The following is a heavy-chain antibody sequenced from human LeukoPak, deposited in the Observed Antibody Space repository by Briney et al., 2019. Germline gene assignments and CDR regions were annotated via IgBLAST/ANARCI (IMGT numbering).Heavy chain of an antibody. J-gene: IGHJ4*02. D-gene: IGHD2-2*01. CDR1: GGSISSGGYY. CDR2: IYHSGST. V-gene: IGHV4-30-2*01. Sequence: SETLSLTCSVSGGSISSGGYYWSWIRQPPGKGLEWIGYIYHSGSTFYNPSLKSRVTISVDRSKNQFSLELSYVTAADTAVYYCARVHCSSTSCYQGINFDYWGQGTLVTVSS. CDR3: ARVHCSSTSCYQGINFDY.